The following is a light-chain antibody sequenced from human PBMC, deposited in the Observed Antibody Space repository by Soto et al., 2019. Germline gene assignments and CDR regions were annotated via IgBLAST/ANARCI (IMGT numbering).Light chain of an antibody. CDR3: QHYNSYSEA. V-gene: IGKV1-5*03. J-gene: IGKJ1*01. CDR2: KAS. Sequence: DIQMTHSPSTLSGSVGSRFTITCRASQTISSWLDWYQQKKGKAPKLLIYKASTLKSGVPSRFSGSGYGTELTLTISSLQTDEFATYYCQHYNSYSEAFGHGTKVDIK. CDR1: QTISSW.